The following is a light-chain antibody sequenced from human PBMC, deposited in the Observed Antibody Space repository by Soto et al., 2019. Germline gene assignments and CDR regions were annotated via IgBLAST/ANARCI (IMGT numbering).Light chain of an antibody. V-gene: IGLV3-1*01. Sequence: SYELTQPPSVSVSPGQTASITCSGDKLGDKYACWYQQKPGQSPVLVIYQGFKRPSGIPERFSGSNSGNIATLTISGTQAMDEADYYCQAWDSSTYVVFGGGTKLTVL. CDR3: QAWDSSTYVV. CDR1: KLGDKY. CDR2: QGF. J-gene: IGLJ2*01.